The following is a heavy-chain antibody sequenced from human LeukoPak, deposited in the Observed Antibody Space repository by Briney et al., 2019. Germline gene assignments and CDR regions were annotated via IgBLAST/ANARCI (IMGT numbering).Heavy chain of an antibody. CDR1: GYTFTSSC. CDR3: ARGDGYSRFDD. V-gene: IGHV5-51*01. J-gene: IGHJ4*02. Sequence: GESLNISCKGSGYTFTSSCIGWVRQMPGKGLEWTGIIYPGDSDTRYSPSFQGQVTISADKSIRTAYLQWSSLKASDTAIFYCARGDGYSRFDDWGQGTLVTVSS. CDR2: IYPGDSDT. D-gene: IGHD5-24*01.